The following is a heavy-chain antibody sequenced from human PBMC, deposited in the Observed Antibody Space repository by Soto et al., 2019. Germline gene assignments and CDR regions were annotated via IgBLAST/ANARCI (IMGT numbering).Heavy chain of an antibody. Sequence: QVQLQQWGAGLLKPSETLSLTCAVYGGSFSGYYWSWIRQPPGKGLEWIGEINHSGSTNYNPSLKSRVNISVDTSTNQFSLKLSFVTAADTAVYYCARRTIFGVVIIKPHFDYWGQGTLVTVSS. J-gene: IGHJ4*02. CDR3: ARRTIFGVVIIKPHFDY. D-gene: IGHD3-3*01. CDR2: INHSGST. V-gene: IGHV4-34*01. CDR1: GGSFSGYY.